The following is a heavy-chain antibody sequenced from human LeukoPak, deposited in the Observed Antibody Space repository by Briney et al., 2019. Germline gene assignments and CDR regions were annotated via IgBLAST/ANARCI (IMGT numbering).Heavy chain of an antibody. CDR2: IYYSGST. CDR3: TRGSTAYYYMDV. D-gene: IGHD5-18*01. Sequence: SETLSLTCTVSGGSISSYYWSWIRQPPGKGLEWIGNIYYSGSTNYNPSLKSRVTISVDTSKNQFSLKLSSVTAADTAVYYCTRGSTAYYYMDVWGKGTTVTISS. J-gene: IGHJ6*03. CDR1: GGSISSYY. V-gene: IGHV4-59*01.